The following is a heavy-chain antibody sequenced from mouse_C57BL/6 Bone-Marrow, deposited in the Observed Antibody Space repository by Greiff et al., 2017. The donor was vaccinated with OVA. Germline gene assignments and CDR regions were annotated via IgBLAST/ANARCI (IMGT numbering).Heavy chain of an antibody. CDR1: GFTFSDFY. J-gene: IGHJ4*01. D-gene: IGHD1-1*01. CDR3: ARDAGYGSLYAMDY. V-gene: IGHV7-1*01. CDR2: SRNKANDYTT. Sequence: EVKVVESGGGLVQSGRSLRLSCAPSGFTFSDFYMEWVRQAPGKGLEWIAASRNKANDYTTEYSASVKGRFIVSRDTSQSILYLQMNALRAEDTAIYYCARDAGYGSLYAMDYWGQGTSVTVSS.